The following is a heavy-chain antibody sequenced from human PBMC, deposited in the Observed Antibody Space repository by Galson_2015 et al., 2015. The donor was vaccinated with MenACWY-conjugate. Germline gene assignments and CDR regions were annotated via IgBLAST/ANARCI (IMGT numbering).Heavy chain of an antibody. CDR3: ARDTRGHFDY. CDR1: GFAFSSYW. Sequence: SLRLSCAVSGFAFSSYWMSWVRQAPGKGLEWVANIKQNGREKNYVDSVKGRFTISRDNADNSVYLQMDSLRVEDTAVYYCARDTRGHFDYWGQGTRVTFSS. J-gene: IGHJ4*02. CDR2: IKQNGREK. V-gene: IGHV3-7*03.